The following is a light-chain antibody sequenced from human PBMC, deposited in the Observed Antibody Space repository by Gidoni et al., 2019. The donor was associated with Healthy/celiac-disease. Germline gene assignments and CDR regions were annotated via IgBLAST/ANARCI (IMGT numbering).Light chain of an antibody. CDR1: QSISSY. CDR2: AAA. Sequence: DIQMTQSPSSLSASVGDRVTITCRASQSISSYLNWYQQKPGKAPKLLLYAAASLHSGVPSRFRCRGSATDFTLTTSRLLPEDFATYYCQQSYSTPITFGPGTRLEIK. V-gene: IGKV1-39*01. J-gene: IGKJ5*01. CDR3: QQSYSTPIT.